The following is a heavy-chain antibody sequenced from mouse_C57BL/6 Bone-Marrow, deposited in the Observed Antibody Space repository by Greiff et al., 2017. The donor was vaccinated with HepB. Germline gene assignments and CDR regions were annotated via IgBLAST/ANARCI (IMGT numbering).Heavy chain of an antibody. CDR2: IRSKSNNYAT. CDR3: VRMTTVEIYYAMDY. J-gene: IGHJ4*01. Sequence: EVHLVESGGGLVQPKGSLKLSCAASGFSFNTYAMNWVRQAPGKGLEWVARIRSKSNNYATYYADSVKDRFTISRDDSESMLYLQMNNLKTEDTAMYYCVRMTTVEIYYAMDYWGQGTSVTVSS. V-gene: IGHV10-1*01. D-gene: IGHD1-1*01. CDR1: GFSFNTYA.